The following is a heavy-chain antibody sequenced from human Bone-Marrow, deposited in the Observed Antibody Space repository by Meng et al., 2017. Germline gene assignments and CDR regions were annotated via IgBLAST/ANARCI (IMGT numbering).Heavy chain of an antibody. V-gene: IGHV4-59*01. CDR2: IYYSGST. CDR1: GGSISSYY. Sequence: ESLKISCTVSGGSISSYYWSWIWQPPGKGLEWIGYIYYSGSTNYNPSLKSRVTISVDTSKNQFSLKLSSVTAADTAVYYCARAFDNPYYFDYWGQGTLVTVSS. J-gene: IGHJ4*02. CDR3: ARAFDNPYYFDY. D-gene: IGHD1-1*01.